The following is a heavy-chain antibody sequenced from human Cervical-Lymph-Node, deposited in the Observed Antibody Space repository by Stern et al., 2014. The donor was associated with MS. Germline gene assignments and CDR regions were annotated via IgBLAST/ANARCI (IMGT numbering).Heavy chain of an antibody. CDR1: GFTFSSYS. D-gene: IGHD3-9*01. V-gene: IGHV3-48*02. J-gene: IGHJ6*02. Sequence: EVQLVESGGGLVQPGGSLRLSCAASGFTFSSYSMNWVRQAPGKGLEWISYISSNRSTIYYADSVKGRFTISRDNAKNTPYLHMNSLRDEDTAVYYCARANYDFLIYNSSFHRYYFGMDVWGQGTTVTVSS. CDR3: ARANYDFLIYNSSFHRYYFGMDV. CDR2: ISSNRSTI.